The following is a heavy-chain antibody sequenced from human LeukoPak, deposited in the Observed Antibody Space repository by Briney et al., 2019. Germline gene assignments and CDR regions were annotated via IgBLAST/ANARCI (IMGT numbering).Heavy chain of an antibody. V-gene: IGHV4-59*11. J-gene: IGHJ4*02. CDR2: IFDSETT. Sequence: PSETLSLTCTVSGASMSNHYWSWLRQPPGKGLEWIGYIFDSETTNYNPSLKSRVTMSVDTSETHFSLKLSSVTDAATALYYSARRPGGSTWYGVFDYWSRGTLVTVSS. D-gene: IGHD6-13*01. CDR1: GASMSNHY. CDR3: ARRPGGSTWYGVFDY.